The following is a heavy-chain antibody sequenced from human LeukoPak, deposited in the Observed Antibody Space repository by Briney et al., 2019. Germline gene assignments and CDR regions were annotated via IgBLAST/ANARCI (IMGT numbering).Heavy chain of an antibody. CDR2: ISHSGST. V-gene: IGHV4-38-2*01. CDR3: ARRMSAYSVFGPFDYFDY. CDR1: GFSVSSDYF. D-gene: IGHD5/OR15-5a*01. Sequence: SETLSLTCAVSGFSVSSDYFWGWIRQPPGKGLEWIGSISHSGSTYYNPSLKSRVTISIDTTKNHFSLKLSSVTAADTALFYCARRMSAYSVFGPFDYFDYWGQGTLVTVSS. J-gene: IGHJ4*02.